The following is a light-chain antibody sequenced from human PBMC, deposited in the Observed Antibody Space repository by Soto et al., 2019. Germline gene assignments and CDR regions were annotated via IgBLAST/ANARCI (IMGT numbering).Light chain of an antibody. V-gene: IGLV2-14*01. CDR3: CSYAGTDTWV. CDR2: EVT. CDR1: SSDVGGYNY. Sequence: QSVLTQPASVSGPPGQSITISCTGTSSDVGGYNYVSWYQQHPGKAPKLMIYEVTNRPSGVSNRFSGSKSANTASLTISGLQGEDEADYYCCSYAGTDTWVFGGGTKLTVL. J-gene: IGLJ3*02.